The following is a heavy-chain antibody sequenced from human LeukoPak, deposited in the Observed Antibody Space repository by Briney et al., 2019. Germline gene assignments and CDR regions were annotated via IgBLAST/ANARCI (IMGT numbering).Heavy chain of an antibody. J-gene: IGHJ4*02. CDR3: ARVSNSRSGWYYQPSYLFDY. Sequence: GASVKVSCKASGYTFTGYYMHWVRQATGQGLEWMGWINPNSGGTNYAQKFQGRVTMTRDTSISTAYMELSRLRSDDTAVYYCARVSNSRSGWYYQPSYLFDYWGQGTLVTVSS. CDR1: GYTFTGYY. V-gene: IGHV1-2*02. CDR2: INPNSGGT. D-gene: IGHD6-19*01.